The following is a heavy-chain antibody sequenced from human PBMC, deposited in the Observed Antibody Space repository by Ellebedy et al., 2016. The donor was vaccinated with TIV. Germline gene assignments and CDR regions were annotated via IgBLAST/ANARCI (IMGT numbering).Heavy chain of an antibody. CDR1: GFIFSDFS. Sequence: GESLKISCAASGFIFSDFSMNWVRQTPGKGLEWASSISGHLPYKNYTASVKGRFTISRDNAKNSLFLQMDSLRAEDTAVYYCARDRGEGGLLSFFDLWGQGTLVTVST. CDR3: ARDRGEGGLLSFFDL. CDR2: ISGHLPYK. J-gene: IGHJ4*02. D-gene: IGHD3-10*01. V-gene: IGHV3-21*01.